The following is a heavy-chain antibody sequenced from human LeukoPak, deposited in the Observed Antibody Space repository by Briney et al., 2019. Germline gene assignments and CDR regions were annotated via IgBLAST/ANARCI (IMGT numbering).Heavy chain of an antibody. D-gene: IGHD1-7*01. Sequence: GGSLRLSCAASGFTFSSYGMHWVRQAPGKGLEWVSAISGSGVSTYYADSVKGRFTVSRDNSKNTLYLQMSSLRAEDTAVYYCAKDERNWNYNLASQTYDWGQGTLVTVSS. CDR2: ISGSGVST. CDR1: GFTFSSYG. J-gene: IGHJ4*02. V-gene: IGHV3-23*01. CDR3: AKDERNWNYNLASQTYD.